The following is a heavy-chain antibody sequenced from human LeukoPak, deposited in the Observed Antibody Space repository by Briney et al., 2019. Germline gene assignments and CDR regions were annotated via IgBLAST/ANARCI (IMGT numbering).Heavy chain of an antibody. Sequence: GGSLRLSCAVSGFTFSSYEMNWVRQAPGKGLEWVSYISRSGSSIYYADSVKGRFTISRDNAKNSLYLQMNSLRAEDTAVYYCAREAADGYVFGEFDPWGQGTLVTVSS. V-gene: IGHV3-48*03. CDR3: AREAADGYVFGEFDP. CDR1: GFTFSSYE. CDR2: ISRSGSSI. J-gene: IGHJ5*02. D-gene: IGHD5-24*01.